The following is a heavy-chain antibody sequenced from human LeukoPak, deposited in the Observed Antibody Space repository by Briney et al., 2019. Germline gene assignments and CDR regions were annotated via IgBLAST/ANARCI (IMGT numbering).Heavy chain of an antibody. Sequence: GGSLRLSCAASGFSFSMFWMSWVRQAPGKGLEWVANIKQDGSEKYYVDSVKGRFTISRDNAKNSLYLQMNGLRAEDTAVYYCARDLGYSLSGSSDYWGQGTLVTVSS. D-gene: IGHD3-10*01. CDR2: IKQDGSEK. CDR3: ARDLGYSLSGSSDY. CDR1: GFSFSMFW. V-gene: IGHV3-7*01. J-gene: IGHJ4*02.